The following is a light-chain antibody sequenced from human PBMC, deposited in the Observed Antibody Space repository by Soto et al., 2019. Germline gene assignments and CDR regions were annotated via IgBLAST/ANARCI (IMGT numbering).Light chain of an antibody. CDR3: QQYDTYSRT. CDR1: RSISNY. J-gene: IGKJ2*01. V-gene: IGKV1-39*01. Sequence: DIQMTQSPSSLSASVGDAVSLTCRASRSISNYLNWYQQKPGRAPKLLISGASSLQRGVPSRFSGSGSGTTFTLTITSLQADDFATYYCQQYDTYSRTFGQGTKLEI. CDR2: GAS.